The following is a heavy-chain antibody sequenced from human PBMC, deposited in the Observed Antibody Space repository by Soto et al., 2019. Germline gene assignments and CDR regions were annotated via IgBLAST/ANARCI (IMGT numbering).Heavy chain of an antibody. CDR2: IGTAGDT. CDR3: ARGSEGGSPQILDY. D-gene: IGHD1-26*01. CDR1: GFTFSSYD. J-gene: IGHJ4*02. Sequence: GGSLRLSCPASGFTFSSYDMHWVRQATGKGLEWVSAIGTAGDTYYPGSVKGRFTISRENAKNSLYLQMNSLRAEDTAVYYCARGSEGGSPQILDYWGQGTLVTVSS. V-gene: IGHV3-13*01.